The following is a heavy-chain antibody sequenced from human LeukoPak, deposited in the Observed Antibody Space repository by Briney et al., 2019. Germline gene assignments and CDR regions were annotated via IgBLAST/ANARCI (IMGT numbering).Heavy chain of an antibody. D-gene: IGHD3-10*01. V-gene: IGHV3-49*03. CDR3: TRDRGIRTFDY. Sequence: GGSLRLSCTASGFTFGDYAMSWFRQAPGKGLEWVGFIRSKAYGGTTEYAASVKGRFTISRDDSKSIVYLQMNSLKTEDTAVYYCTRDRGIRTFDYWGQGTLVTVSS. J-gene: IGHJ4*02. CDR2: IRSKAYGGTT. CDR1: GFTFGDYA.